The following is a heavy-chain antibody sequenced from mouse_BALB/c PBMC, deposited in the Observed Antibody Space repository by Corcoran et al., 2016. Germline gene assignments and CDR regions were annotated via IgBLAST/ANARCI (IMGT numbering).Heavy chain of an antibody. CDR1: GYTFTKYV. J-gene: IGHJ2*01. CDR3: AREVPWGYPVEY. V-gene: IGHV1S136*01. D-gene: IGHD2-2*01. Sequence: VQLPQSGPELVKPEASVKMSCKAAGYTFTKYVMHWVKQKPGQGLEWIGYIYPYNDDTKYNEEFKGKATLTSDKSSSTAYMELNSLTSEDSAGYYCAREVPWGYPVEYWGQGTTLTVSS. CDR2: IYPYNDDT.